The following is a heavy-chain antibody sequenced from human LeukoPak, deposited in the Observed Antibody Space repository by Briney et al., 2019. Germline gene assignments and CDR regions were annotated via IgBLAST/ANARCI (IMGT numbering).Heavy chain of an antibody. CDR1: GFTFSNYW. J-gene: IGHJ4*02. D-gene: IGHD5-24*01. Sequence: GESLRLSCAASGFTFSNYWMSWVLQAPGKGLEWVANIKRDGGEEYYVESVKGRFTISRDNAKNSLYLQMSSLRAEDTAVYFCARPGDGYNWGRFDYWGQGTLVTVSS. CDR2: IKRDGGEE. V-gene: IGHV3-7*04. CDR3: ARPGDGYNWGRFDY.